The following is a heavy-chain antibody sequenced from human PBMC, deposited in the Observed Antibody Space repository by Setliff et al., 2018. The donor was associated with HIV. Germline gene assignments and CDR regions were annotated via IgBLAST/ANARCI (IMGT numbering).Heavy chain of an antibody. V-gene: IGHV1-3*04. CDR1: GSTFSSYA. CDR3: ARDLTMTYYYDSSGPEEFDY. J-gene: IGHJ4*02. Sequence: ASVKVSCKASGSTFSSYAFHWVRQAPGQRLEWMGWVNSGNGNTKYSQKFQGRVSITRDTSADTVYMEVSSLRSEDTAVYYCARDLTMTYYYDSSGPEEFDYWGQGTLVTVSS. D-gene: IGHD3-22*01. CDR2: VNSGNGNT.